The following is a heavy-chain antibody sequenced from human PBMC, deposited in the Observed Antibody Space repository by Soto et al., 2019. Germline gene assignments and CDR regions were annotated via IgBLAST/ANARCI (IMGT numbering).Heavy chain of an antibody. CDR2: IYYSGST. V-gene: IGHV4-31*03. D-gene: IGHD5-12*01. Sequence: QVQLRESGPGLVKPSQTLSLTCTVSGGSIRSGGYYWSWIRQHPGKGLEWIGYIYYSGSTYYNPSLKSRVTISVDTSKNQLSLKVSSVTAADTAVYYCARVGGAGYNLDYWGQGTLFTVSS. CDR3: ARVGGAGYNLDY. CDR1: GGSIRSGGYY. J-gene: IGHJ4*02.